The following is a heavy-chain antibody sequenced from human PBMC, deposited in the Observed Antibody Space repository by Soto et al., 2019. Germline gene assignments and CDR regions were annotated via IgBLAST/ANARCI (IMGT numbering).Heavy chain of an antibody. Sequence: PGGSLRLSCAASGVTGSSNDMSWVRQAPGKGLEWVSVIYSGGSTYYADSVKGRFTISRDNSKNTLYLQMNSLRAEDTAVYYCASWGDYSNDYFQHWGQGPLVTVSS. CDR3: ASWGDYSNDYFQH. J-gene: IGHJ1*01. CDR2: IYSGGST. V-gene: IGHV3-66*01. D-gene: IGHD4-17*01. CDR1: GVTGSSND.